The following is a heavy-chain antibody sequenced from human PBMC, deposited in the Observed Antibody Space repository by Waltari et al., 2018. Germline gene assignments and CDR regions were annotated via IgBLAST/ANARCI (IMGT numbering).Heavy chain of an antibody. V-gene: IGHV3-11*04. J-gene: IGHJ4*02. Sequence: QVPLVESGGGLVKPGGSLRLSCAASGFTFSDYYMSWIRQAPGKGLEWVSDISSSGSTRYYADSVKGRFTISRDNAKNSLYLQMNSLRAEDTAVYYCARDLDIAAAALDYWGQGTLVTVSS. CDR1: GFTFSDYY. CDR2: ISSSGSTR. D-gene: IGHD6-13*01. CDR3: ARDLDIAAAALDY.